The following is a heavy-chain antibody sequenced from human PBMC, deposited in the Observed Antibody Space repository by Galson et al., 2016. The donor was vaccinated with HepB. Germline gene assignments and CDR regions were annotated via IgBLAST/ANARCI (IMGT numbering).Heavy chain of an antibody. V-gene: IGHV1-3*01. CDR1: GYTFKNYA. CDR2: INAGNGNT. Sequence: SVKVSCKASGYTFKNYAVHWVRQAPGQGLEWMGWINAGNGNTKYSQKFQGTVAFTRDAPASTAYMELSSLRSQDTAEYYCARSYTYGPFYGLDVGGQGTTVTV. D-gene: IGHD5-18*01. J-gene: IGHJ6*02. CDR3: ARSYTYGPFYGLDV.